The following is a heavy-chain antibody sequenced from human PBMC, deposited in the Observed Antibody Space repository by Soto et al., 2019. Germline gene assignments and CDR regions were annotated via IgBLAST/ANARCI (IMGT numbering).Heavy chain of an antibody. CDR2: ISYDGSNK. Sequence: PGGSLRLSCAASGFTFSSYAMHWLRQAPGKGLEWVAVISYDGSNKYYADSVKGRFTISRDNSKNTLYLQMNSLRAEDTAVYYCAKGDSSSWSGWFDTWGQGTLVTVSS. J-gene: IGHJ5*02. D-gene: IGHD6-13*01. CDR1: GFTFSSYA. V-gene: IGHV3-30-3*01. CDR3: AKGDSSSWSGWFDT.